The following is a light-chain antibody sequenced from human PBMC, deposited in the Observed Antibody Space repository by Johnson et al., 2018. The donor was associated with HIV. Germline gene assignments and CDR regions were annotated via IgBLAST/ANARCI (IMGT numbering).Light chain of an antibody. CDR1: SSNIGNNY. CDR3: GPWDSCLVTAF. Sequence: QSVLTQPPSVSAAPGQKVTISCSGSSSNIGNNYVSWYQQVPGAAPKLLIYDNNRRPSGIPDRFSGSKSGTSATLGITGRQTGDEADYYCGPWDSCLVTAFFGTGTKVTVL. CDR2: DNN. J-gene: IGLJ1*01. V-gene: IGLV1-51*01.